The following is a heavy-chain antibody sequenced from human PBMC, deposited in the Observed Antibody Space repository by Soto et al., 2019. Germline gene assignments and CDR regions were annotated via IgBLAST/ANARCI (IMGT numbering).Heavy chain of an antibody. D-gene: IGHD1-1*01. J-gene: IGHJ4*02. Sequence: GGSLRLSCAASGFTFSSYTMTWVRQAPGKGLGWVSDISSSGDNTYYADSVKGRFTISRDNSKNTVYLHMNSLRAEDTALYYCAKRERWPASGPYWGQGTLVTVSS. CDR2: ISSSGDNT. CDR3: AKRERWPASGPY. CDR1: GFTFSSYT. V-gene: IGHV3-23*01.